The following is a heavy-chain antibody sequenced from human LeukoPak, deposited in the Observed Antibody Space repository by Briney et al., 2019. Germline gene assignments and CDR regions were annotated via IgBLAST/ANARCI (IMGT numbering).Heavy chain of an antibody. CDR1: RLTFDDYA. V-gene: IGHV3-9*01. J-gene: IGHJ3*02. CDR2: ITWNSGRI. CDR3: AKLTLGYYGSGSNGGAFDI. D-gene: IGHD3-10*01. Sequence: GGSLRLSCAASRLTFDDYAMHWVRQAPGKGLEWVSGITWNSGRIAYADSVKGRFTISRGNAKNSLYLQMNSLRAEDTALYYCAKLTLGYYGSGSNGGAFDIWGQGTMVTVSS.